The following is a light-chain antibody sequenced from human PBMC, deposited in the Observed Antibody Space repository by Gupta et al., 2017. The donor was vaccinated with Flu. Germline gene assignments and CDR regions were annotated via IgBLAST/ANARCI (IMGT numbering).Light chain of an antibody. CDR2: EDK. Sequence: FVLTQPHPVSESPGRTVTISCTRSGGSIDNTYVQWYRQRPGSAPTTVIYEDKKRSSGVPDRFSGSIDTSSNSASLTISGLKTEDEADYYCQSYDGNSLCVFGGGTKLTVL. CDR1: GGSIDNTY. CDR3: QSYDGNSLCV. V-gene: IGLV6-57*03. J-gene: IGLJ3*02.